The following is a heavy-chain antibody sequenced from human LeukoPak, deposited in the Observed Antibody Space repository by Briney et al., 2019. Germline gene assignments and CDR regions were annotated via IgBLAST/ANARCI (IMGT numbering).Heavy chain of an antibody. V-gene: IGHV4-59*01. D-gene: IGHD3-22*01. CDR3: ARSHYYDSSGYYLGY. CDR1: GGSISSYY. J-gene: IGHJ4*02. Sequence: SETLSLTCTVSGGSISSYYWSWIRQPPGKGLEWIGYIYYSGSTNYNPSLKSRVTISVDTSKNQFSLKLSSVTAADTAVYYCARSHYYDSSGYYLGYWGQGTLVTVSS. CDR2: IYYSGST.